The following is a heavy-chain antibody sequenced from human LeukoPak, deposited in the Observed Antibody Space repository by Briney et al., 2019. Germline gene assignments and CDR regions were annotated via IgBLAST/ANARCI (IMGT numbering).Heavy chain of an antibody. J-gene: IGHJ5*02. CDR3: ARGGSSWYNGNWFDP. CDR1: GFTFSSYE. V-gene: IGHV3-48*03. Sequence: GGSLRLSCAASGFTFSSYEMNWVRQAPGKGLEWVSYISSSGSTIYYADSVKGRFTISRDNAKNSLYLQMNSLRAEDTAVYYCARGGSSWYNGNWFDPRGQGTLVTVSS. CDR2: ISSSGSTI. D-gene: IGHD6-13*01.